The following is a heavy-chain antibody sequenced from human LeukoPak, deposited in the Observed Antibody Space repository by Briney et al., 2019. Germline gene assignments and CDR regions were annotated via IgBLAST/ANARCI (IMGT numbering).Heavy chain of an antibody. CDR3: ARGHYDVLAAAYKWTPDY. CDR1: GFTFNTFN. CDR2: ITRGGDYI. Sequence: GGSLRLSCAASGFTFNTFNMNWVRQAPGKGLEWVSSITRGGDYIYYADSVKGRFTTSRDNAKNSLSLQLNSLRVEDTAVYYCARGHYDVLAAAYKWTPDYWGQGTLVTVSS. D-gene: IGHD3-9*01. J-gene: IGHJ4*02. V-gene: IGHV3-21*01.